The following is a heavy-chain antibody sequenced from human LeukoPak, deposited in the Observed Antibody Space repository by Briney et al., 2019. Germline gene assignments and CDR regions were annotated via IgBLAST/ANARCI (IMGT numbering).Heavy chain of an antibody. CDR2: IYYSGST. D-gene: IGHD6-19*01. J-gene: IGHJ4*02. V-gene: IGHV4-39*07. Sequence: PSETLSLTCSVSGGSVGSGSYYWGWIRQPPGKGLEWIGSIYYSGSTYYNPSLKSRVTISVDTSKNQFSLKLSSVTAADTAVYYCARDNRYSSGWYVDYWGQGTLVTVSS. CDR1: GGSVGSGSYY. CDR3: ARDNRYSSGWYVDY.